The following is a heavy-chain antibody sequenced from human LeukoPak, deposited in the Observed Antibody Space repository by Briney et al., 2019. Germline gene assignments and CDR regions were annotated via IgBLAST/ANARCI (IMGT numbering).Heavy chain of an antibody. CDR1: GGSISSYY. V-gene: IGHV4-59*08. J-gene: IGHJ4*02. CDR2: IFYSGST. D-gene: IGHD5-12*01. Sequence: SETLSLTCTVSGGSISSYYWSWIRQPPGKGLEWIGYIFYSGSTNYNPSLKSRVTISVDKSRNQFSLTLSSVTAADTAVYYCARHSRGYDSEFGYWGQGTLVTVSS. CDR3: ARHSRGYDSEFGY.